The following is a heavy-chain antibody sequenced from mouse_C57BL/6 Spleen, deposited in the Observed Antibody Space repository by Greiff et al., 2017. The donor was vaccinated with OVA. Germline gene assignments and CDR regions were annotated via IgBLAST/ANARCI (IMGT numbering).Heavy chain of an antibody. V-gene: IGHV14-1*01. CDR2: LDPEDGDI. Sequence: EVQLQQSGAELVRPGASVKLSCTASGFNIKDYYMHWVKQRPEQGLEWIGSLDPEDGDIEYAPKFQVKATMTADTSSNTAYLQLSSLTSEDTAVYYCTRGPYAMDYWGQGTSVTVSS. CDR1: GFNIKDYY. J-gene: IGHJ4*01. CDR3: TRGPYAMDY.